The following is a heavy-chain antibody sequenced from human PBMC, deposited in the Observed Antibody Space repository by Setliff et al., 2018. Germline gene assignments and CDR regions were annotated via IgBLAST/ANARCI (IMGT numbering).Heavy chain of an antibody. D-gene: IGHD2-2*01. CDR2: INHSGNT. Sequence: SETLSLTCAVSGDSISSGNWWSWVRQPPEKGLEWIGEINHSGNTNYNPSLKSRVTISVDKSTNQFSLKLNSVTAADTAVYYCARSLYCVTTNCYFWFDPWGPGTLVTVSS. V-gene: IGHV4-4*02. CDR3: ARSLYCVTTNCYFWFDP. CDR1: GDSISSGNW. J-gene: IGHJ5*02.